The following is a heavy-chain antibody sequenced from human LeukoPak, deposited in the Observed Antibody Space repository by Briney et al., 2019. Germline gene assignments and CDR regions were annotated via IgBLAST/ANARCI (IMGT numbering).Heavy chain of an antibody. Sequence: SETLSLTCTVSGVSISSSNSYWGWIRQPPGKGLEWIGSIYYSGNTYYNASLKSQVSISIDTSKNQFSLRLTSVTAADTAVYYCARGRAARRDVFDYWGQGTLVTLSS. V-gene: IGHV4-39*01. CDR3: ARGRAARRDVFDY. J-gene: IGHJ4*02. CDR1: GVSISSSNSY. CDR2: IYYSGNT. D-gene: IGHD6-6*01.